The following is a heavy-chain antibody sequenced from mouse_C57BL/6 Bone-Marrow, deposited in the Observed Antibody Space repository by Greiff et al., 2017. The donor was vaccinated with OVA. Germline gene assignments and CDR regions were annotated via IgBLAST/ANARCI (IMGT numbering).Heavy chain of an antibody. CDR1: GYAFTNYL. J-gene: IGHJ3*01. CDR3: ARPPPYPY. Sequence: QVQLQQPGAKLVRPGTSVKVSCKASGYAFTNYLIEWVKQRPGQGLEWIGVINPGSGGTNYNEKFKGKATLTADKSSSTAYMPLSSLTSEDSAVDFCARPPPYPYWGQGTLVTVSA. CDR2: INPGSGGT. V-gene: IGHV1-54*01.